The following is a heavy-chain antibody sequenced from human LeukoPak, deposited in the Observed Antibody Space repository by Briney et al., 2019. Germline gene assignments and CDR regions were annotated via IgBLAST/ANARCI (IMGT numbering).Heavy chain of an antibody. D-gene: IGHD3-16*01. CDR3: ARDAGERLTSPDY. V-gene: IGHV1-2*02. CDR1: GYTFTGYY. J-gene: IGHJ4*02. Sequence: ASVKVPCKASGYTFTGYYMHWVRQAPGQGLEWMGWIKPNSGGTNYAQKFQGRVTMTRDTSISTAYMELSRLRSDDTAVYYCARDAGERLTSPDYWGQGTLVTVSS. CDR2: IKPNSGGT.